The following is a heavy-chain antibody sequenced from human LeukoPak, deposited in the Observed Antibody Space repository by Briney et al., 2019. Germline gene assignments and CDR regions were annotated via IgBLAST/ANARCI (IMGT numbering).Heavy chain of an antibody. D-gene: IGHD6-13*01. J-gene: IGHJ6*03. V-gene: IGHV1-18*01. CDR2: ISAYNGNT. Sequence: ASVTVSCKASGYTFTSYGISWVRQAPGQGLEWMGWISAYNGNTNYAQKLQGRVTMTTDTSTSTAYMELRSLRSDDTAVYYCAREQQLEEYYYYMDVWGKGTTVTVSS. CDR1: GYTFTSYG. CDR3: AREQQLEEYYYYMDV.